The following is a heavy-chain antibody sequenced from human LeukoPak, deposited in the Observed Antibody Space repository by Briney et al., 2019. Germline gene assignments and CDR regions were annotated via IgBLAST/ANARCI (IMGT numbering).Heavy chain of an antibody. V-gene: IGHV3-30*18. CDR3: AKDLYYYGSNGYTFDY. CDR1: GFTFSSYG. CDR2: ISYDGSNK. J-gene: IGHJ4*02. D-gene: IGHD3-22*01. Sequence: GGSLRLSCAASGFTFSSYGMHWVRQAPGKGLEWVAVISYDGSNKYYADSVKGRFTISRDNSKNTLYLQMNSLRAEDTAVYYCAKDLYYYGSNGYTFDYWGQETLVTVSS.